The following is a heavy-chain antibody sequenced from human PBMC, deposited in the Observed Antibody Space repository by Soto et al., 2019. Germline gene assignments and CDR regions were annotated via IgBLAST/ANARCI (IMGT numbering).Heavy chain of an antibody. CDR2: ISAYNGNT. CDR3: ARDGGVLVSFARVF. D-gene: IGHD3-16*01. V-gene: IGHV1-18*01. J-gene: IGHJ4*02. CDR1: GYTFTSYG. Sequence: QVQLVQSGAAVKKPGASVKVSCKASGYTFTSYGISWVRQAPGQGLEWMGWISAYNGNTNDAQKLQGRVTITTDTTTRTTYMDLGSLRSDDTAVDYCARDGGVLVSFARVFWGQGTLVTVTS.